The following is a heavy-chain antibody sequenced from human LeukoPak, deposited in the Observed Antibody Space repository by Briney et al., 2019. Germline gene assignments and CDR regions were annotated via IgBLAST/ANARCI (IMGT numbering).Heavy chain of an antibody. CDR3: AKDSRAAGEFDY. V-gene: IGHV3-30*18. J-gene: IGHJ4*02. D-gene: IGHD6-13*01. CDR1: GFTFSSYG. CDR2: ISYDGSNK. Sequence: GRSLRLSCAASGFTFSSYGMHWVRQAPGKGLEWVAVISYDGSNKYYADSVKGRFTISRDNSKNTLYLQMNSLRVEDTAVYYCAKDSRAAGEFDYWGQGTLVTVSS.